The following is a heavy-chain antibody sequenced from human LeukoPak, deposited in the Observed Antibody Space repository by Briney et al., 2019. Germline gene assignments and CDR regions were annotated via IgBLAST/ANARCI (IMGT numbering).Heavy chain of an antibody. V-gene: IGHV3-74*01. CDR3: AKVEWKPFNFDY. CDR1: GFTFSNYW. J-gene: IGHJ4*02. CDR2: ISSDGSST. Sequence: GGSLRLSCAASGFTFSNYWMHWVRQAPGKGLVWVSRISSDGSSTSYAYSVKGRFTISRDNAKNTLYLQMNSLRAEDTAVYYCAKVEWKPFNFDYWGQGTLVTVSS. D-gene: IGHD1-1*01.